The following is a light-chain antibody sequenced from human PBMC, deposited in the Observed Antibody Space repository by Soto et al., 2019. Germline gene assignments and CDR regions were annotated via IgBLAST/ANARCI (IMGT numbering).Light chain of an antibody. CDR2: GAA. CDR3: QQYDSSPYT. Sequence: ELVLTQSPGTLSLSPGERATLSCRASQSVSSSYLAWYQPKPGQAPRLLIYGAASRATGIPDRFSGSGSGTDFTLTITRLEPEDFAVYYCQQYDSSPYTFGQGTKLEIK. CDR1: QSVSSSY. V-gene: IGKV3-20*01. J-gene: IGKJ2*01.